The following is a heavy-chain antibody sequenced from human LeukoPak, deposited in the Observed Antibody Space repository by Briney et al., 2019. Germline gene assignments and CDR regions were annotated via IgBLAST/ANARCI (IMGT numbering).Heavy chain of an antibody. D-gene: IGHD4-23*01. V-gene: IGHV3-23*01. CDR1: GFIFSSYS. Sequence: PGGSLRLSCAASGFIFSSYSMSWVRQAPGKGLEWVSVITGSGGNTYYADSVKGRFTISRDNSKNTLFLQMNSLRAEDTAVYYCAKDSHDYGGDLDYWGQGTLVTVSS. CDR3: AKDSHDYGGDLDY. J-gene: IGHJ4*02. CDR2: ITGSGGNT.